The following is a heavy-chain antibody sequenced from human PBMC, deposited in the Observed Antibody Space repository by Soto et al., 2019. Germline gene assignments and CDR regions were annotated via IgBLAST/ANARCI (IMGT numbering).Heavy chain of an antibody. CDR1: GFTFSAFD. D-gene: IGHD3-22*01. CDR2: IGTAGDT. V-gene: IGHV3-13*01. J-gene: IGHJ6*02. CDR3: ARGVFHYYDSSGYQLYGMAV. Sequence: GGSLRLSCAAAGFTFSAFDMHWVRQATGKGLEWVSTIGTAGDTYYPGSVKGRFTISRENAKNSLYLQMNSLRAGDTAVYYCARGVFHYYDSSGYQLYGMAVWGQGTTVTVSS.